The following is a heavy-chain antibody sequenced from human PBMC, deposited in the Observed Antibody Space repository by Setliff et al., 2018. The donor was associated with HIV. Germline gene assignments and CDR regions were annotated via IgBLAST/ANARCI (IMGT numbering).Heavy chain of an antibody. CDR2: VSSRGDT. Sequence: PSETLSLTCTVSDSGTYYWSWIRQPAGKGLEWIGRVSSRGDTNYNPSLKSRVTISLDTSKNQFSLKLTSVTAADTAVCYCARYSPRGYTLTGPYWGQGTLVTVSS. CDR3: ARYSPRGYTLTGPY. J-gene: IGHJ4*02. CDR1: DSGTYY. D-gene: IGHD6-25*01. V-gene: IGHV4-4*07.